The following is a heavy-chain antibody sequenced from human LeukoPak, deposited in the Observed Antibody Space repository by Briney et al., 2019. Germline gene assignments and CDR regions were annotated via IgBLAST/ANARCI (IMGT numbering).Heavy chain of an antibody. CDR2: ISYDGSNK. D-gene: IGHD6-19*01. V-gene: IGHV3-30-3*01. CDR1: GFTFSSYA. Sequence: GGSLRLSCAASGFTFSSYAMHWVRQAPGKGLEWVAVISYDGSNKYYADSVKGRFTISRDNSKNTLYLQMNSLRAEDTAVYYCARDRPRWLVRGGFDYWGQETLVTVSS. J-gene: IGHJ4*02. CDR3: ARDRPRWLVRGGFDY.